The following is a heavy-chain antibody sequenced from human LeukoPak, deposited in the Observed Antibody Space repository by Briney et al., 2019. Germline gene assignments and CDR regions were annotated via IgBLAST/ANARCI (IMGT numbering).Heavy chain of an antibody. CDR1: GYTFTSYY. Sequence: GASVKVSCKASGYTFTSYYMHWVRQAPGQGLEWMGIINPSDGSTNYAQKFQGRVTMTRDTSTNTVYMELSSLRAGDTAVYYCARGSCSTNNCYERLRGLDVWGQGTMVTVSS. CDR2: INPSDGST. J-gene: IGHJ6*02. CDR3: ARGSCSTNNCYERLRGLDV. V-gene: IGHV1-46*01. D-gene: IGHD2-2*01.